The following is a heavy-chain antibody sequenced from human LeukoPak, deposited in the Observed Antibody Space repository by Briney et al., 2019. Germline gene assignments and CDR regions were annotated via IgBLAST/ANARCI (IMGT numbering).Heavy chain of an antibody. Sequence: TPSETLSLTCAVYGGSFSGYYWSWIRQPPVKGLEWIGEINHSGSTNYNPSLKSRVTISVDTSKNQFSLKLSSVTAADTAVYYCASSPSLAAPSWGQGTPVTVSS. CDR1: GGSFSGYY. CDR3: ASSPSLAAPS. V-gene: IGHV4-34*01. CDR2: INHSGST. D-gene: IGHD6-6*01. J-gene: IGHJ5*02.